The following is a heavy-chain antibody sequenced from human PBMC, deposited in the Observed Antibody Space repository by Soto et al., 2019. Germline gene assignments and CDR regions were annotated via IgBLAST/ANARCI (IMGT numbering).Heavy chain of an antibody. CDR2: INPSGGST. J-gene: IGHJ6*03. CDR1: GYTFTSYY. D-gene: IGHD1-26*01. Sequence: ASVKVSCKASGYTFTSYYMHWVRQAPGQGLEWMGIINPSGGSTSYAQKFQGRVTMTRDTSTSTVYMELSSLRSEDTPVYYCARDRGRYDMDVWGKGTTVTVSS. CDR3: ARDRGRYDMDV. V-gene: IGHV1-46*03.